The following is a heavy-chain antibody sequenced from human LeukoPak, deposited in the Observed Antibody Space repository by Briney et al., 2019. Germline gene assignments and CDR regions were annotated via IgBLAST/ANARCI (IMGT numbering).Heavy chain of an antibody. CDR2: IRSKADNYAT. V-gene: IGHV3-73*01. Sequence: PGGSLRLSCAASGFTLSGSAMHWVRQASGKGLEWLGRIRSKADNYATVYAASVEGRFTISRDDSKNTAYLQMNSLKTEDTAVYYCTRWGVSTVDSWGQGTLVTVSS. J-gene: IGHJ4*02. CDR1: GFTLSGSA. CDR3: TRWGVSTVDS. D-gene: IGHD3-10*01.